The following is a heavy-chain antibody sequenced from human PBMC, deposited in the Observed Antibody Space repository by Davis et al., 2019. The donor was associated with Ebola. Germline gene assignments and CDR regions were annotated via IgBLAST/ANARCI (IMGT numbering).Heavy chain of an antibody. V-gene: IGHV3-74*01. CDR2: INSDGSST. D-gene: IGHD3-10*01. CDR3: ARGGEGDY. J-gene: IGHJ4*02. Sequence: GESLKISCVASGFTLSSYWMHWVRQVPGKGLVWVSRINSDGSSTRNADSVKGRFTISRDNAKNTLYLQMNSLRAEDTAVYYCARGGEGDYWGQGTLVTVSS. CDR1: GFTLSSYW.